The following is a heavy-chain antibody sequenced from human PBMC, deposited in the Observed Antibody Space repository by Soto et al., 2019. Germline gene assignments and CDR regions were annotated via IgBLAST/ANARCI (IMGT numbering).Heavy chain of an antibody. CDR1: GGSISSSSYY. CDR3: VKVRGSSGWGDYYGMDV. J-gene: IGHJ6*02. Sequence: SETLSLTCTVSGGSISSSSYYWGWIRQPPGKGLEWIGSIYYSGSTYYNPSLKSRVTISRDNSKNTLYLQMSSLRAEDTAVYYCVKVRGSSGWGDYYGMDVWGQGTTVTV. D-gene: IGHD6-19*01. CDR2: IYYSGST. V-gene: IGHV4-39*01.